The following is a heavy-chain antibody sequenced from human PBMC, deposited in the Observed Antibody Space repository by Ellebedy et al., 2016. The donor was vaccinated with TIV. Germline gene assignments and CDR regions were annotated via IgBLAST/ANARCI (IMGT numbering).Heavy chain of an antibody. CDR1: GGTFSSYA. V-gene: IGHV1-18*01. D-gene: IGHD4-23*01. CDR2: ISAYNGNT. Sequence: ASVKVSCXASGGTFSSYAISWVRQAPGQGLEWMGGISAYNGNTNYAQKLQGRVTMTTDTSTSTAYMELRSLRSDDTAVYYCARGSVVIPDYWGQGTLVTVSS. CDR3: ARGSVVIPDY. J-gene: IGHJ4*02.